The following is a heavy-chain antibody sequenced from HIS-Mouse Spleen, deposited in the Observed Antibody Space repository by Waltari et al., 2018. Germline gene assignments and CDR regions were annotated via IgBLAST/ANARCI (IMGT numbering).Heavy chain of an antibody. D-gene: IGHD1-26*01. V-gene: IGHV5-51*03. CDR3: ARLGRDYYYGMDV. CDR1: GYSFTSYG. J-gene: IGHJ6*02. Sequence: EVQLVQSGAEVNKPGESLKISCKGSGYSFTSYGNGWVRQMPGKGLEWMGIIYPGDSDTRYSPSFQGQVTISADKSISTAYLQWSSLKASDTAMYYCARLGRDYYYGMDVWGQGTTVTVSS. CDR2: IYPGDSDT.